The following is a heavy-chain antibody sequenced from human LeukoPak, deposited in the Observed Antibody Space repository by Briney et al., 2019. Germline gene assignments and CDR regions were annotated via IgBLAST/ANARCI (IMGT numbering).Heavy chain of an antibody. V-gene: IGHV3-30*18. CDR2: ISYDGSNK. CDR3: AKPEGDYYDSSGYDFDY. CDR1: GFTFSSYG. Sequence: GGSLRLSCAASGFTFSSYGMHWVRQAPGKGLEWVAVISYDGSNKYYADSVRGRFTISRDNSKNTLYLQMNSLRAEDTAVYYCAKPEGDYYDSSGYDFDYWGQGTLVTVSS. J-gene: IGHJ4*02. D-gene: IGHD3-22*01.